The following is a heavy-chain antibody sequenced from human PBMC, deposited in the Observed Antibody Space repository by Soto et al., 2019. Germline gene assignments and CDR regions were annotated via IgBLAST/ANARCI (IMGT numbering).Heavy chain of an antibody. Sequence: SETLSLTCAVYGGSFSGYYWSWIRQPPGKGLEWIGEINHSGSTNYNPSLKSRVTISVDTSKNQFSLKLSSVTAADTAVYYCARGKVYSSGGYVGRAAGDYFDYWGKGTLVTVSS. CDR2: INHSGST. CDR1: GGSFSGYY. CDR3: ARGKVYSSGGYVGRAAGDYFDY. J-gene: IGHJ4*02. D-gene: IGHD6-19*01. V-gene: IGHV4-34*01.